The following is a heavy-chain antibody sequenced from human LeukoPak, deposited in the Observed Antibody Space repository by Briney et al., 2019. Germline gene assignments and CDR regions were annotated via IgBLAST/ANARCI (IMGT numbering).Heavy chain of an antibody. CDR2: MNPNSGNT. CDR1: GYTFTSYD. V-gene: IGHV1-8*01. Sequence: ASVKVSCKASGYTFTSYDINWVRQATGQGLEWMGWMNPNSGNTGYAQNFQGRVTMTEDTSADTAYMELSSLRSEDTAVYYCTTEEYTGSYYHIWGQGTLVTVSS. J-gene: IGHJ4*02. D-gene: IGHD1-26*01. CDR3: TTEEYTGSYYHI.